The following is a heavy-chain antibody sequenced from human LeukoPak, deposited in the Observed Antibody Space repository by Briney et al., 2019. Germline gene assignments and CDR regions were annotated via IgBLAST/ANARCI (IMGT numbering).Heavy chain of an antibody. CDR3: TVEVQGYDSSGYSDY. J-gene: IGHJ4*02. CDR1: GGTFSSYT. CDR2: FDPEDGET. Sequence: ASVKVSCKASGGTFSSYTISWVRQAPGKGLEWMGGFDPEDGETIYAQKFRGRVTMTEDTSTDTAYMELSSLRSEDTAVYYCTVEVQGYDSSGYSDYWGQGTLVTVSS. V-gene: IGHV1-24*01. D-gene: IGHD3-22*01.